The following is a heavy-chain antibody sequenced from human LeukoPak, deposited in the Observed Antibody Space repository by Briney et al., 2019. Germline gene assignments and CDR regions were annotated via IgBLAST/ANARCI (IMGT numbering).Heavy chain of an antibody. J-gene: IGHJ4*02. CDR3: ASTYGGNSKGAYFDY. V-gene: IGHV4-4*09. D-gene: IGHD4-23*01. CDR2: IYTSGST. CDR1: GGSISSYY. Sequence: SETLSFTCTVSGGSISSYYWSWIRQPPGKGLEWIGYIYTSGSTNYNPSLKSRVTISVDTSKNQFSLKLSSVTAADTAAYYCASTYGGNSKGAYFDYWGQGTLVTVSS.